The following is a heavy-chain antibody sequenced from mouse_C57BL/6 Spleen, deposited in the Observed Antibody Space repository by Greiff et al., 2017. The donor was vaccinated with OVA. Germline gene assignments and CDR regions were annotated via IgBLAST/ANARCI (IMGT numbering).Heavy chain of an antibody. V-gene: IGHV1-82*01. J-gene: IGHJ3*01. Sequence: QVQLHQSGPELVKPGASVKISCKASGSAFSSSWMNWVKQRPGKGLEWIGRIYPGDGDTNYNGKFKGKATLTADKSSSTAYMQLSSLTSEDSAVYFCARSGSSYGWFAYWGQGTLVTVSA. D-gene: IGHD1-1*01. CDR1: GSAFSSSW. CDR2: IYPGDGDT. CDR3: ARSGSSYGWFAY.